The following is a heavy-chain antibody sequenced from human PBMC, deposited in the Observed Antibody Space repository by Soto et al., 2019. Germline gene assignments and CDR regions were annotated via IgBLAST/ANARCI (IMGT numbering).Heavy chain of an antibody. D-gene: IGHD3-3*01. CDR2: ISGSGGST. CDR1: GFTFSSYA. Sequence: GGSLRLSCAASGFTFSSYAMSWVRQAPGKGLEWVSAISGSGGSTYYADSVKGRFTISRDNSKNTLYLQMNSLRAEDTAVYYCAKEVTIFGVVNGYYGMDVWGQGTTVTVSS. CDR3: AKEVTIFGVVNGYYGMDV. V-gene: IGHV3-23*01. J-gene: IGHJ6*02.